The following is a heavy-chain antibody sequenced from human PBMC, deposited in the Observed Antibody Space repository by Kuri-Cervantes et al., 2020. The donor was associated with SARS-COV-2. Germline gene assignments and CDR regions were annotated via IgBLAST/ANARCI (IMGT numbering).Heavy chain of an antibody. D-gene: IGHD5-24*01. CDR2: ITPIFPRT. CDR1: GGTSISST. CDR3: ARDRRSISGYYYYDLEV. Sequence: ASVKVSCKASGGTSISSTFNWVRKAPGQGLECLGGITPIFPRTHYAQRFQGRLTITADESTNTAYMELTGLSSEDTAVYYCARDRRSISGYYYYDLEVWGQGTTVTVSS. J-gene: IGHJ6*02. V-gene: IGHV1-69*13.